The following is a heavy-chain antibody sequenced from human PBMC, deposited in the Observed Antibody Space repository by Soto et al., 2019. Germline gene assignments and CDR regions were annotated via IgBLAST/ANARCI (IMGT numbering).Heavy chain of an antibody. V-gene: IGHV4-59*01. Sequence: SDTLSLTCTVSGGSISSYYWSWIRQPPGKGLEWIGYIYYSGSTNYNPSLKSRVTISVDTSKNQFSLKLSSVTAADTAVYYCASSHSGSYGDFDYSGHGTLVTVS. CDR2: IYYSGST. J-gene: IGHJ4*01. CDR3: ASSHSGSYGDFDY. CDR1: GGSISSYY. D-gene: IGHD1-26*01.